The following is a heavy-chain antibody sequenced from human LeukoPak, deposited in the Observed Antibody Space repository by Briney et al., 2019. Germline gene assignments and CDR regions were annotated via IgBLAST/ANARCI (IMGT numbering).Heavy chain of an antibody. J-gene: IGHJ4*02. CDR2: IRSDGSEA. CDR3: VKDWYYTGDH. V-gene: IGHV3-74*01. Sequence: PGGSLRLSCEASGFNFNIVWMNWVRQAPGKGPMWVSRIRSDGSEAIYADSVKGRFTISRDNAKNTVYLQMESLRVEDTAVYYCVKDWYYTGDHWGQGTLVTVSS. CDR1: GFNFNIVW. D-gene: IGHD1-7*01.